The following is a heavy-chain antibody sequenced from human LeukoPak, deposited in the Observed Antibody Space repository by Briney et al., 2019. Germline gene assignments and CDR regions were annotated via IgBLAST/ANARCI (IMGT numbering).Heavy chain of an antibody. Sequence: GASVKVSCKASGDTFSSYAISWVRQAPGQGLEWMGRIIPLLGIANYAQKFQGRVTITADKSTSTAYMELSSLRSEDTAVYYCSVGSRVCYTYYYYGMDVWGQGTTVTVSS. CDR2: IIPLLGIA. CDR1: GDTFSSYA. J-gene: IGHJ6*02. D-gene: IGHD2-2*02. CDR3: SVGSRVCYTYYYYGMDV. V-gene: IGHV1-69*04.